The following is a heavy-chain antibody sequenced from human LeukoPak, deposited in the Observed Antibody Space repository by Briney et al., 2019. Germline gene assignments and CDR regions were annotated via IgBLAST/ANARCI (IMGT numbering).Heavy chain of an antibody. D-gene: IGHD4-17*01. CDR1: GYTFTGYY. Sequence: ASVKVSCKASGYTFTGYYMHWVRQAPGQGLEWMGWINPNSGGTNYAQKFQGRVTVTRDTSISTAYMELSRLRSDDTAVYYCASPKDGVRPYYYYGMDVWGQGTTVTVSS. CDR3: ASPKDGVRPYYYYGMDV. J-gene: IGHJ6*02. V-gene: IGHV1-2*02. CDR2: INPNSGGT.